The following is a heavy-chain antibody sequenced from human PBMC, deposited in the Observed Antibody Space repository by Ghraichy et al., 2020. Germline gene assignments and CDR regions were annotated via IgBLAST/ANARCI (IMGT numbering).Heavy chain of an antibody. D-gene: IGHD3-22*01. CDR2: INHSGST. J-gene: IGHJ6*02. CDR3: ARLGHYDSSGYYMPHPLYYYYYYGMDV. CDR1: GGSFSGYY. V-gene: IGHV4-34*01. Sequence: SETLSLTCAVYGGSFSGYYWSWIRQPPGKGLEWIGEINHSGSTNYNPSLKSRVTISVDTSKNQFSLKLSSVTAADTAVYYCARLGHYDSSGYYMPHPLYYYYYYGMDVWGQGTTVTVSS.